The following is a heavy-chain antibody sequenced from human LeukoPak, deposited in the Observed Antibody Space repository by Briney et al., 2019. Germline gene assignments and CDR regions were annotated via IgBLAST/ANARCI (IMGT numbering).Heavy chain of an antibody. CDR3: ANSQGTIFGVVDY. CDR2: IYSDGST. CDR1: GFTVSSNY. J-gene: IGHJ4*02. D-gene: IGHD3-3*01. V-gene: IGHV3-53*01. Sequence: GGSLRLSCAASGFTVSSNYMSWVRQAPGKGLEWVSVIYSDGSTNYVDSVKGRFTVSRDNSKNTLDLQLNSLRAEDTAIYYCANSQGTIFGVVDYWGQGTLVTVSS.